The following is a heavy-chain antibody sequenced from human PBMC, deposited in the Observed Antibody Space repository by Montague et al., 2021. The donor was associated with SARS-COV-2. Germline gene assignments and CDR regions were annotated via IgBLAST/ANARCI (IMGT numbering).Heavy chain of an antibody. Sequence: SETLSLTCTVSGDSISSSSYNWGWIRQPPGKGLEWIGSVHYNGRTYYNPSLKSRVTIYVDTSKNQISLRLSSVTAADTAVYYSTRHVHMTWPEPSPGFDYWGRAPWSPSPQ. V-gene: IGHV4-39*01. CDR3: TRHVHMTWPEPSPGFDY. J-gene: IGHJ4*02. CDR1: GDSISSSSYN. CDR2: VHYNGRT. D-gene: IGHD1-1*01.